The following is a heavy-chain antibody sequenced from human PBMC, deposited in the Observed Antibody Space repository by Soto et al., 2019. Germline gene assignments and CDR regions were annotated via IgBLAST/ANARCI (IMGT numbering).Heavy chain of an antibody. Sequence: SETLSLTCAVYDGSFSGYYWSWIRQPPGKGLEWIGEINHSGSTNYNPSLKSRVTISVDTSKNQFSLKLSSVTAADTAVYYCARNGRGRVPNYGGPPIGRRGMHFDYWGQGTLVTVSS. CDR2: INHSGST. D-gene: IGHD4-17*01. J-gene: IGHJ4*02. V-gene: IGHV4-34*01. CDR1: DGSFSGYY. CDR3: ARNGRGRVPNYGGPPIGRRGMHFDY.